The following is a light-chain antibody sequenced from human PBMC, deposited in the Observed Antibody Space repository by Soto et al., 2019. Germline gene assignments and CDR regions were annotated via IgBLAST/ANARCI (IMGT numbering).Light chain of an antibody. J-gene: IGLJ2*01. V-gene: IGLV4-69*01. CDR2: LNSDGSH. CDR3: QTWVTGHVV. Sequence: QPVLTQSPSASASLGASVKLTCTLSSGHSSYAIAWHQQQPEKGPRYLMKLNSDGSHSKGDGIPDRFSGSSSGAERYLTISSLQSEDEADYYCQTWVTGHVVFGGGTKLTVL. CDR1: SGHSSYA.